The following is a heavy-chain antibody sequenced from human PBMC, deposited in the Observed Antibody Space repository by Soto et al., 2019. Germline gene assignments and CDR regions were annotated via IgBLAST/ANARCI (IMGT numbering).Heavy chain of an antibody. V-gene: IGHV3-21*01. CDR2: ISSSSSYI. Sequence: GGSLRLSCAASGFPFSSYSMTWVRQAPGKGLEWVSSISSSSSYIYYADSVKGRFTISRDNAKNSLYLQMNSLRAEDTAVYYCARDRIYYDSSGAFDIWGQGTMVTVSS. CDR1: GFPFSSYS. D-gene: IGHD3-22*01. J-gene: IGHJ3*02. CDR3: ARDRIYYDSSGAFDI.